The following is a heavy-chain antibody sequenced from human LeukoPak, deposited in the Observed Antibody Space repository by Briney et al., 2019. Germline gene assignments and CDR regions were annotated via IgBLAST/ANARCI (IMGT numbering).Heavy chain of an antibody. CDR3: AKENLPYCSSTSCYHFDY. D-gene: IGHD2-2*01. CDR2: ISYDGSNK. J-gene: IGHJ4*02. Sequence: PGRSLRLSCAASGFTFSSYGMHWVRQAPGKGLEWVAVISYDGSNKYYADSVKGRFTISRDNSKNTLYLQMNSLRAEDTAVYYCAKENLPYCSSTSCYHFDYWGQGTLVTVSS. CDR1: GFTFSSYG. V-gene: IGHV3-30*18.